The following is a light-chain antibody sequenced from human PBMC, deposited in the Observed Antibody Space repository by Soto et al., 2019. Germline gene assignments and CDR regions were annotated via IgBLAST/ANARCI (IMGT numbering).Light chain of an antibody. CDR1: QSISNW. V-gene: IGKV1-5*03. CDR3: QQLRLYPST. Sequence: DIQMTQSPSTLSASVGDRVIITCRASQSISNWLAWYQQKPGKAPNLLIYKASSLKSGVPSRFSGSGSGTDFALTITSLQAEDFATYYCQQLRLYPSTFGGGTKVDIK. CDR2: KAS. J-gene: IGKJ4*01.